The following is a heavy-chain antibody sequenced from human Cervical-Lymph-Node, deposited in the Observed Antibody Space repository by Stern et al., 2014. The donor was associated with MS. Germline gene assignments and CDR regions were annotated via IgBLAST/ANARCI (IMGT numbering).Heavy chain of an antibody. CDR2: TWYDGSNK. V-gene: IGHV3-33*01. Sequence: QVQLVQSGGGVVQPGRSLRLSCAASGFTFSSYDMHWVRQAPGKGLEGVAVTWYDGSNKYYADSVKGRFTISRDNSKNTLYLQMNSLRAEDTALYYCAREAANSSRCDYWGQGTLVLVSS. D-gene: IGHD6-13*01. CDR3: AREAANSSRCDY. J-gene: IGHJ4*02. CDR1: GFTFSSYD.